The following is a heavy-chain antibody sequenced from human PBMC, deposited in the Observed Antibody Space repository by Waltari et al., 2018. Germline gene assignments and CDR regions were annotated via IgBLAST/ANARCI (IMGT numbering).Heavy chain of an antibody. J-gene: IGHJ4*02. D-gene: IGHD2-2*01. Sequence: QVRLVQSAAEVKKPGASVKVSCKASGYTFSSYCISWVRQAPGQGLEWMGWIGAYNGNTDYAQKFRGRVTLTTDRSTNTAYMELRSLRSDDTAFYYCASSSFCSSTTCYLGYWGQGTLVTVSS. CDR3: ASSSFCSSTTCYLGY. CDR1: GYTFSSYC. V-gene: IGHV1-18*01. CDR2: IGAYNGNT.